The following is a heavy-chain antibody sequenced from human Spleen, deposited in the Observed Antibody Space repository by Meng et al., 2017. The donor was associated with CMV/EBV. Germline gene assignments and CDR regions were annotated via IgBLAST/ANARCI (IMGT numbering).Heavy chain of an antibody. Sequence: QFQIQQWGAVLCKPSETRSRTCVVYGGSLSTYYWDWIRQSPGKGLEWIGEINHSGVTHYNPSLKSRVTISLDTSKNQFSLNLKSVTAADTAVYYCARMTTGWCDYWGQGTLVTVSS. CDR3: ARMTTGWCDY. V-gene: IGHV4-34*02. CDR1: GGSLSTYY. CDR2: INHSGVT. J-gene: IGHJ4*02. D-gene: IGHD6-19*01.